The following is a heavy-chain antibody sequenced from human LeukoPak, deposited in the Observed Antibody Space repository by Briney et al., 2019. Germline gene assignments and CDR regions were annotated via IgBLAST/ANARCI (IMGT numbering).Heavy chain of an antibody. CDR3: ARDLGRRNAFDI. CDR1: GYTFTGYY. D-gene: IGHD1-26*01. J-gene: IGHJ3*02. Sequence: ASVKVSCKASGYTFTGYYMHWVRQAPGQGLEWMGWINPNSGGTNYAQKFQGRVTMTRDTSISTAYMELSRLRSDDTAVYYCARDLGRRNAFDIWGQGTMVTVSS. CDR2: INPNSGGT. V-gene: IGHV1-2*02.